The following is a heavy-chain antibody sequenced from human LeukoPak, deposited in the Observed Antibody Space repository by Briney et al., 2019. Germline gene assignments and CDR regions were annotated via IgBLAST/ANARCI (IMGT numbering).Heavy chain of an antibody. CDR2: INSDGRST. Sequence: GGSLRLSCAASGFTFSSYEMNWVRQAPGKGLEWASRINSDGRSTSYADSVKGRFTISRDNAKNTLYLQMNSLRAEDTAVYYCTRGGVDYWGQGTLVTVSS. D-gene: IGHD3-16*01. CDR1: GFTFSSYE. J-gene: IGHJ4*02. V-gene: IGHV3-74*01. CDR3: TRGGVDY.